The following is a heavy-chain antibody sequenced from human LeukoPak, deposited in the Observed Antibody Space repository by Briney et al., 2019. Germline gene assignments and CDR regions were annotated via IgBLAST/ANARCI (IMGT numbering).Heavy chain of an antibody. Sequence: SEKVSCKASGDTFTSYYMHWVRQAPGQGLEWMGIINPSGGSTSYAQKFQGRVTMTRDTSTSTVYTELSSLRSEDTAVYYCARETEGAHGYCGQGTLVTVSS. CDR2: INPSGGST. J-gene: IGHJ4*02. CDR3: ARETEGAHGY. D-gene: IGHD1-26*01. V-gene: IGHV1-46*01. CDR1: GDTFTSYY.